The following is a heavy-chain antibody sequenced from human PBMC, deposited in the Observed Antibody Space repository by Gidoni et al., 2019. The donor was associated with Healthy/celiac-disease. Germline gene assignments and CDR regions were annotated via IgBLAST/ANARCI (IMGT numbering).Heavy chain of an antibody. CDR2: IWYDVCNK. J-gene: IGHJ6*02. D-gene: IGHD6-19*01. CDR1: GFTFSSYD. CDR3: ARDGYSSGWYYYYGMDV. V-gene: IGHV3-33*01. Sequence: QVQLVESGGGVVQPGRSLRLSCAVSGFTFSSYDMHWSRQAPGKGLVWVAVIWYDVCNKYYADSVKGRFTISRDNSKNTLYLQMNSLRAEDTAVYYCARDGYSSGWYYYYGMDVWGQGTTVTVSS.